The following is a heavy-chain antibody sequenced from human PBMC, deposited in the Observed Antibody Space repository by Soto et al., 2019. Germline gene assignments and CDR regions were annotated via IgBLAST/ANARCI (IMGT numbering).Heavy chain of an antibody. J-gene: IGHJ4*02. V-gene: IGHV4-39*01. D-gene: IGHD2-15*01. Sequence: SETLSLTCTVSGGSISSSSYYWGWIRQPPGKGLEWIGSIYYSGSTYYNPSLKSRVTISVDTSKNQFSLKLSSVTAADTAVYYCARLEDIVVVVAATTIDYWGQGTLVTVSS. CDR3: ARLEDIVVVVAATTIDY. CDR1: GGSISSSSYY. CDR2: IYYSGST.